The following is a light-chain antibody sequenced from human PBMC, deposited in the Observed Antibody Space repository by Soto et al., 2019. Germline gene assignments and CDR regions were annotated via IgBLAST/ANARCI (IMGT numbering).Light chain of an antibody. Sequence: EIVLTQSPGTLSLSPGERATLSCRASQSVRSNYLAWYQQKPGQAPRLPIYGASSRATGIPDRFSGSGSGTDFTLTLSRLEPEDFAVYYCQQYGSSPWTSGQGTKVEIK. CDR2: GAS. J-gene: IGKJ1*01. CDR3: QQYGSSPWT. CDR1: QSVRSNY. V-gene: IGKV3-20*01.